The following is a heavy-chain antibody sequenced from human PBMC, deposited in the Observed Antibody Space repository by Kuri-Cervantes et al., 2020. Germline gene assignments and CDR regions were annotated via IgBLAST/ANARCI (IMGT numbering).Heavy chain of an antibody. CDR2: ISYDGSNK. D-gene: IGHD2-15*01. V-gene: IGHV3-30*18. Sequence: GGSLRLSCAASGFTFSSYGMHWVRQAPGKGLEWVAVISYDGSNKYYADSVKGRFTISRDNSKNTLYLQMDSLRAEDTAVYYCAKEWSNRRPFDVWGQGTMVTVSS. CDR3: AKEWSNRRPFDV. J-gene: IGHJ3*01. CDR1: GFTFSSYG.